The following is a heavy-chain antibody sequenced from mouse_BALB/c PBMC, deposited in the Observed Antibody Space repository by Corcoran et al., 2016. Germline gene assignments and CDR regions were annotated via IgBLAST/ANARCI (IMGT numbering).Heavy chain of an antibody. CDR3: ARHDFSRSGGFAY. V-gene: IGHV1-62-2*01. D-gene: IGHD2-14*01. CDR2: FYPRSNTI. CDR1: GYTFTEYA. J-gene: IGHJ3*01. Sequence: VQLQQSGAELVKPGASVKLSCKASGYTFTEYAIHWVKQRSGQGLEWIGWFYPRSNTIKYNAKFKDKATLTADKSSSTVYMELSRLTSEDSAVYFGARHDFSRSGGFAYWGQGTLVTVSA.